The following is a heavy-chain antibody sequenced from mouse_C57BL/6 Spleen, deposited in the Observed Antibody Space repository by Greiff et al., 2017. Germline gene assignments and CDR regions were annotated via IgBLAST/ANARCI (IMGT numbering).Heavy chain of an antibody. CDR2: IYPGDGDT. J-gene: IGHJ2*01. D-gene: IGHD1-1*01. Sequence: VQLQQSGAELVKPGASVKISCKASGYAFSSYWMNWVKQRPGKGLEWIGQIYPGDGDTNYNGKFKGKATLTADKSSSTAYMQLSSLTSEDSAVYFCARITTEAYYFDYWSQGTTLTVST. CDR1: GYAFSSYW. CDR3: ARITTEAYYFDY. V-gene: IGHV1-80*01.